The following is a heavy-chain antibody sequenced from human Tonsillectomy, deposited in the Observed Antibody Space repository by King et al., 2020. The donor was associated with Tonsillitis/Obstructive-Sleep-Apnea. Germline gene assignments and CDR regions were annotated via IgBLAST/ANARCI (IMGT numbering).Heavy chain of an antibody. V-gene: IGHV5-51*01. CDR2: IHPDDSVT. J-gene: IGHJ4*02. CDR1: GYSFTSYW. Sequence: VQLVESGVEAKKPGESLKISCKGSGYSFTSYWIGWVRQMPGKSLEWMGIIHPDDSVTRYSPSFQGQVTISVYKSISTAYLQWSSLKASDTAIYYCARHKSGRTEFDYWGQGTRVTVSS. CDR3: ARHKSGRTEFDY. D-gene: IGHD1-1*01.